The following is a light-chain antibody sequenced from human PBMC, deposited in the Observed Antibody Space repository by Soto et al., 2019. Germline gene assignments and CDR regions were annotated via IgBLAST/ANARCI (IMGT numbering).Light chain of an antibody. V-gene: IGLV2-18*02. CDR2: EAS. Sequence: QSALTQPPSVSGSPGQSVTISCTGTSTDFVTYNRVSWYQQPPGTAPKLIVYEASNRPSGVPDRFSGSKSGNTASLTISGLQAADEADYYCSSYTTNHTRVFGGGTKLTVL. CDR1: STDFVTYNR. J-gene: IGLJ3*02. CDR3: SSYTTNHTRV.